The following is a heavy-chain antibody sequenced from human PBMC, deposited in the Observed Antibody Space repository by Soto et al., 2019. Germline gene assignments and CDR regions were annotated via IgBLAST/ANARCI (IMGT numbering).Heavy chain of an antibody. CDR3: TRDSGGGGGY. Sequence: EVQLVESGGGLVQPGGSLRLSCAASGFTFSSYWMHWVRQVPGKGLVWVSRIDEYGNTINYADSVRGRFTISRDNAKNTLNRKMKSRSAEDTALYYCTRDSGGGGGYWGQGTLVTVSS. CDR2: IDEYGNTI. CDR1: GFTFSSYW. V-gene: IGHV3-74*01. D-gene: IGHD3-16*01. J-gene: IGHJ4*02.